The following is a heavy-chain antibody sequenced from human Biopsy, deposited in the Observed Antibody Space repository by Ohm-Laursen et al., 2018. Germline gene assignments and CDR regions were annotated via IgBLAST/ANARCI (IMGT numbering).Heavy chain of an antibody. CDR3: ARDRHHAAGSYAGMDV. CDR1: GYNFNAYY. Sequence: ASVKVSCKASGYNFNAYYMQWVRQAPGQGLEWMGWINPNNGGTNYAHKFQGRVTMTRDTSISTAYMHLSGLTSDDTAVYYCARDRHHAAGSYAGMDVWGQGTTVTVSS. J-gene: IGHJ6*02. V-gene: IGHV1-2*02. D-gene: IGHD3-10*01. CDR2: INPNNGGT.